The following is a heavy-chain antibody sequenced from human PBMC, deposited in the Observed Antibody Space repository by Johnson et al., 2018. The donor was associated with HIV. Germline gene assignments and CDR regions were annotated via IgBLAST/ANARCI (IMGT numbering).Heavy chain of an antibody. V-gene: IGHV3-23*04. CDR3: AKALRGHSSSSFDAFDI. D-gene: IGHD6-6*01. J-gene: IGHJ3*02. Sequence: VQLVESGGGVVQPGRSLRLSCAASGFTFSSYAMHWVRQAPGKGLEWVSAISGSGGSTYYADSVKGRFTISRDNSKNTLYLQMNSLRAEDTAVYYCAKALRGHSSSSFDAFDIWGQGTMVTVSS. CDR2: ISGSGGST. CDR1: GFTFSSYA.